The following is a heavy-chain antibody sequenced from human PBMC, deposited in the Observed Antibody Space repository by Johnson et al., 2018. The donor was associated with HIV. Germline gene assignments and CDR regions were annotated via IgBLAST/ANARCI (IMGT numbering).Heavy chain of an antibody. D-gene: IGHD2-21*02. CDR3: AKEVVVVTAIPGVAFYI. CDR1: GFTFSSYA. Sequence: QEKLVESGGGVVQPGGSLRFSCAASGFTFSSYAMHWVRQAPGKGLEWVAVISYDGSNKYYADSVKGRFTISRDNSKNTLYLQMNSLRSEDTAVYYCAKEVVVVTAIPGVAFYIWGQGTMVPVSS. V-gene: IGHV3-30-3*02. J-gene: IGHJ3*02. CDR2: ISYDGSNK.